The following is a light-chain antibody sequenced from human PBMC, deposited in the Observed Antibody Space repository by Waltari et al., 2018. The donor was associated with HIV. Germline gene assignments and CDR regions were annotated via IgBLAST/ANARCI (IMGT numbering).Light chain of an antibody. V-gene: IGKV3-20*01. CDR2: EAS. CDR3: QQYVSSPWT. CDR1: KSLSNSY. J-gene: IGKJ1*01. Sequence: VLTQSPGTLSLSPGERATLSCTASKSLSNSYLAWYQQKPGQAPRLLIYEASSRATGIPDKFSGSGSGTDFTLTISKLEPEDFAVYYCQQYVSSPWTFGQGTKVEIK.